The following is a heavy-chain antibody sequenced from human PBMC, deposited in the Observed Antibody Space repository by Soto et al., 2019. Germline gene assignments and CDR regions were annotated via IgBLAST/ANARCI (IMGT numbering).Heavy chain of an antibody. Sequence: GGSLRLSCATSGFGFSNYGMSWVRQAPGKGLEWVSAISAGGDTTSYADSVKGRFTVSRDGSKNTLYLQMSSLRAEDTALYYCAKGRGGSGSLTPRVDFWGQGTLVTVSS. D-gene: IGHD3-10*01. CDR1: GFGFSNYG. V-gene: IGHV3-23*01. J-gene: IGHJ4*02. CDR2: ISAGGDTT. CDR3: AKGRGGSGSLTPRVDF.